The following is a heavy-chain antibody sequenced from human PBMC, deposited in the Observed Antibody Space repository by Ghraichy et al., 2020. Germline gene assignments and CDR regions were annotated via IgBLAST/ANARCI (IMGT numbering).Heavy chain of an antibody. D-gene: IGHD4/OR15-4a*01. Sequence: SQTLSLTCTVSGGSISSNDDYWGWIRQPPGKGLEWIGSIFYNGNVYYNPSLKSRVTISVDTSKNQFSLKLSSVTAADTAVSYCARHHWRVHDAFDIWGQGTLVTLSS. CDR1: GGSISSNDDY. CDR2: IFYNGNV. J-gene: IGHJ3*02. CDR3: ARHHWRVHDAFDI. V-gene: IGHV4-39*01.